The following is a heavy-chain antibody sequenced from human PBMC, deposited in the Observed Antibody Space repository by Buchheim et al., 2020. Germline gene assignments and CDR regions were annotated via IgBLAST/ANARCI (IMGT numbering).Heavy chain of an antibody. J-gene: IGHJ5*02. Sequence: QLQLQESGPGLVKPSETLSLTCTVSGGSISSSSYYWGWIRQPPGKGLEWIGSIYYSGSTYYNPSLKSRVTISVDTSKNQFSRKLSSVTAADTAVYYCAKSTPGIAAAGRVFDPWGQGTL. CDR1: GGSISSSSYY. CDR2: IYYSGST. CDR3: AKSTPGIAAAGRVFDP. D-gene: IGHD6-13*01. V-gene: IGHV4-39*01.